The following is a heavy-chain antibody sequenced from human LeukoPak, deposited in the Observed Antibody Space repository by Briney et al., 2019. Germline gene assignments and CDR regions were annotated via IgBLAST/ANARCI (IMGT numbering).Heavy chain of an antibody. CDR1: GSTFSNYA. CDR2: IKSKTDGGTT. D-gene: IGHD3-10*01. Sequence: GGSLRLSCAASGSTFSNYAMSWVRQAPGKGLEWVGRIKSKTDGGTTDYAAPVKGRFTISRDDSKNTLYLQMNSLKTEDTAVYYCTTDLVLGAFDIWGQGTMVTVSS. CDR3: TTDLVLGAFDI. V-gene: IGHV3-15*01. J-gene: IGHJ3*02.